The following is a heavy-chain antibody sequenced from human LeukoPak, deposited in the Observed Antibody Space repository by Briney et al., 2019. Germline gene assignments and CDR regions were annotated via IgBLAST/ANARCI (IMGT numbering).Heavy chain of an antibody. Sequence: GASLQISCQASGFIFTRYWIGWGRQGPGKGEEWMGIIYPGESDTKSSPSFQGQVTISAYKSITTAYLQWTSLKASHTAMYYCARLRRYSNYYQDNWFDPWGQGTLVTASS. D-gene: IGHD4-11*01. CDR1: GFIFTRYW. CDR3: ARLRRYSNYYQDNWFDP. J-gene: IGHJ5*02. V-gene: IGHV5-51*01. CDR2: IYPGESDT.